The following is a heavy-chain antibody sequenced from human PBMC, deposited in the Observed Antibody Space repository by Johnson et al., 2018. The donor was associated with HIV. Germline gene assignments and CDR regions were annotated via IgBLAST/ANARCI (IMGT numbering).Heavy chain of an antibody. CDR2: TWFDGSKK. CDR3: ARVAVSTAAGGVPLDI. D-gene: IGHD2-2*01. J-gene: IGHJ3*02. CDR1: GFTFSNYG. Sequence: QEQLVESGGGVVQPGRSLRLSCAASGFTFSNYGIHWVRQAPGKGLEWVASTWFDGSKKYYSDSVRGRFITSRDKSKNTRYLQMNSLRAEDTALYFCARVAVSTAAGGVPLDIWGPGTMVTVSA. V-gene: IGHV3-33*01.